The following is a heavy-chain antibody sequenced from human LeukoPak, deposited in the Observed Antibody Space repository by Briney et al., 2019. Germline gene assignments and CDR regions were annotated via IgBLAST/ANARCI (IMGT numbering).Heavy chain of an antibody. J-gene: IGHJ4*02. V-gene: IGHV3-21*01. CDR1: GFAFGRYS. CDR2: ISYSGPHM. Sequence: PGGSLRLSCAASGFAFGRYSMNWVRQAPGKGLEWVSSISYSGPHMFYADSVRGRFTISRDNAESSLFLQMNSLRAEDTAVYFCASNDYRDEGIDSWGQGTLVTVSS. CDR3: ASNDYRDEGIDS. D-gene: IGHD4-17*01.